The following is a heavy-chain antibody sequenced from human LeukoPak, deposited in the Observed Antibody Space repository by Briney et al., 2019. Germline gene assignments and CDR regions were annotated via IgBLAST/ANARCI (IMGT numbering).Heavy chain of an antibody. J-gene: IGHJ4*02. Sequence: ASVTVSCKASGHTFTGYYMHWVRQAPGQGLEWMGWINANSGDTNYAQKFQGRVTMTRDTSISTAYMELSRLRSDDTAVYYCARDVGEYCSSINCHASDYWGQGTLVTVSS. CDR1: GHTFTGYY. CDR3: ARDVGEYCSSINCHASDY. D-gene: IGHD2-2*01. CDR2: INANSGDT. V-gene: IGHV1-2*02.